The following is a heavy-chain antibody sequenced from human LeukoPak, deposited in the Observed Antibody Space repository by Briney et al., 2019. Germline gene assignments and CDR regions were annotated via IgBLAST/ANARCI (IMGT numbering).Heavy chain of an antibody. CDR2: TYYRSQWIN. V-gene: IGHV6-1*01. Sequence: SQTLSLTCAISGXSVSSNSSGWSWIRQSPSRGLEWLGRTYYRSQWINDHAVSVKSRININPDTTKNQFSLHLNSVTPEDTAVYYCARWGHQQAAFDIWGQGTMVTVSS. J-gene: IGHJ3*02. CDR3: ARWGHQQAAFDI. CDR1: GXSVSSNSSG. D-gene: IGHD3-16*01.